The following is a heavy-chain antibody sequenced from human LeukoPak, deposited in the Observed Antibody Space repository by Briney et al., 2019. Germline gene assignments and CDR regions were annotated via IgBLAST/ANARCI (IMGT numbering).Heavy chain of an antibody. V-gene: IGHV3-7*01. CDR2: IKQDGSEK. CDR1: GFTFSSYW. D-gene: IGHD2-2*01. Sequence: GGSLRLSCAASGFTFSSYWMSWVRQAPGKGLEWVANIKQDGSEKYCVDSVKGRFTISRDNAKNSLYLQMNSLRAEDTAVYYCARDRRQGYCSSTSCINWFDPWGQGTLVTVSS. CDR3: ARDRRQGYCSSTSCINWFDP. J-gene: IGHJ5*02.